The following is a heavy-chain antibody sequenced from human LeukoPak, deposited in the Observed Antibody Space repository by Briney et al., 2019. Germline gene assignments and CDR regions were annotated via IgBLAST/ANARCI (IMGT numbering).Heavy chain of an antibody. V-gene: IGHV1-46*01. CDR2: IDPSDGST. CDR1: GYTFTSYF. Sequence: EASVKVSCKASGYTFTSYFIHWVRQAPGQGLEWMGRIDPSDGSTSCAQKFQGRVTMTRDRSTSTVYMELSSLRSKDTAVYYCARSKKKFDYWGQGTLVTVSS. J-gene: IGHJ4*02. CDR3: ARSKKKFDY.